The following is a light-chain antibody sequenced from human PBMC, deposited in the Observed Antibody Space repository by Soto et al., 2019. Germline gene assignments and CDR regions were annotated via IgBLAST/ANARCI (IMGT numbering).Light chain of an antibody. Sequence: DVPMTQSPSSLSASAGDRVTITCRASQGIHNSLAWYQQKTGKPPKLMMYGAATVQSRVPSRFAASGYGTDFTLTISSLQPEDVATYYCQKYNSGLRPFGGGTTVELK. CDR1: QGIHNS. CDR2: GAA. CDR3: QKYNSGLRP. V-gene: IGKV1-27*01. J-gene: IGKJ4*01.